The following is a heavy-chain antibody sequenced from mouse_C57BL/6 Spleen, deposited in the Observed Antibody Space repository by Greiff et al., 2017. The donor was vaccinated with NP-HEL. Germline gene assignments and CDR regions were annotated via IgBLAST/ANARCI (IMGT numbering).Heavy chain of an antibody. J-gene: IGHJ2*01. CDR1: GYTFTDYY. CDR2: INPYNGGT. V-gene: IGHV1-19*01. CDR3: ARGTTVVGFDY. D-gene: IGHD1-1*01. Sequence: VQLQQSGPVLVKPGASVKMSCKASGYTFTDYYMNWVKQSHGKSLEWIGVINPYNGGTSYNQKFKGKATLTVDKSSSTAYMELNSLTSEDSAVYYCARGTTVVGFDYWGQGTTLTVSS.